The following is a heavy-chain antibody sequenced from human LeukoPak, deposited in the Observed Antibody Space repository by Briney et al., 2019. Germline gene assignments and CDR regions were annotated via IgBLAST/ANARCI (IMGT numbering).Heavy chain of an antibody. Sequence: GRSLRLSCAASGFTFSSYGMHWVRQAPGKGLEWVAVIWYDGSNKYYADSVEGRFTISRDNSKNTLYLQMNSLRAEDTAVYYCARGDDSSGWTFDYWGQGTLVTVSS. V-gene: IGHV3-33*01. CDR2: IWYDGSNK. CDR1: GFTFSSYG. J-gene: IGHJ4*02. CDR3: ARGDDSSGWTFDY. D-gene: IGHD6-19*01.